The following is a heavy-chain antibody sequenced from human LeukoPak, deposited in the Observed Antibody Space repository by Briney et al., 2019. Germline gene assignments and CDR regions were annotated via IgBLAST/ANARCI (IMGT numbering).Heavy chain of an antibody. CDR1: GFTFSSYA. D-gene: IGHD3-22*01. J-gene: IGHJ4*02. V-gene: IGHV3-23*01. Sequence: GGSLRPSCAASGFTFSSYAMSWVPQAPGKGLEWVSAISGSGGSTYYADSVKGRFTISRDNSKNTLYLQMNSLRAEDTAVYYCAKVENYYDSSGYYSFDYWGQGTLVTVSS. CDR2: ISGSGGST. CDR3: AKVENYYDSSGYYSFDY.